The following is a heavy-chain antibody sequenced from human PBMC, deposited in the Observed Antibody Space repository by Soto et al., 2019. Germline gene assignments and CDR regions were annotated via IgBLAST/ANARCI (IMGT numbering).Heavy chain of an antibody. CDR3: ALYYGSGVDY. Sequence: QVQLVQSGAEVKKPGSSVKVSCKTSGGTFTSSTISWVRQAPGQGLEWMGRVIPILGITNYAQKFQGRVTSTADQSTSTGYMELSSLRSEDTAVYYCALYYGSGVDYWGQGTLVTVSS. V-gene: IGHV1-69*02. J-gene: IGHJ4*02. D-gene: IGHD3-10*01. CDR1: GGTFTSST. CDR2: VIPILGIT.